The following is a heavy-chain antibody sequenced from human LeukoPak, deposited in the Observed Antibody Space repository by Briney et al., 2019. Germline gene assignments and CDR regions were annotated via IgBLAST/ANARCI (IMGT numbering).Heavy chain of an antibody. V-gene: IGHV4-31*03. J-gene: IGHJ3*02. CDR1: GGSLKGRGVF. CDR2: IYYSGSP. CDR3: ARDHGRSYNYGSDALDI. Sequence: SQTLALPCSVSGGSLKGRGVFWNWVRQHPGKGLEWDGHIYYSGSPSYNASVKSRVTISVDTPKNQLSLKLTSVTAADTAMYYCARDHGRSYNYGSDALDIWGQGTLVIVSA. D-gene: IGHD5-18*01.